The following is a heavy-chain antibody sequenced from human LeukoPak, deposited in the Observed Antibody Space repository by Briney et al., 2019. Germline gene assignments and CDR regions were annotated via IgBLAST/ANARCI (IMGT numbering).Heavy chain of an antibody. CDR3: ARGDERWRRAEYFQH. V-gene: IGHV4-39*01. CDR2: IYYNGST. J-gene: IGHJ1*01. CDR1: GGSISRSSYY. D-gene: IGHD2-21*02. Sequence: SETLPLTCTVSGGSISRSSYYWGWLRQPPGKGLEWIGNIYYNGSTYHNPSLKSRITISVDTSKNQFSLKLSSVTAADTAVYYCARGDERWRRAEYFQHWGQGTLVTVSS.